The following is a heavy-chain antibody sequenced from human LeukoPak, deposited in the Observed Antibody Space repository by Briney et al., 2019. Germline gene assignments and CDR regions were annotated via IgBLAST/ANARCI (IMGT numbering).Heavy chain of an antibody. CDR3: ARGGYCGGDCYFYY. CDR1: GGSISSGSYY. J-gene: IGHJ4*02. V-gene: IGHV4-61*02. CDR2: IYTSGST. D-gene: IGHD2-21*02. Sequence: PSETLSLTCTVSGGSISSGSYYWSWIRQPAGKGLEWIGRIYTSGSTNYNPSLKSRFTISVDTSKNQFSLKLSSVTAADTAVYYCARGGYCGGDCYFYYWGQGTLVTVSS.